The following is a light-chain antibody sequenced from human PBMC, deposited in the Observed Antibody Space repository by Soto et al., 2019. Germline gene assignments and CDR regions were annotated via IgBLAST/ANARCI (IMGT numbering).Light chain of an antibody. J-gene: IGLJ1*01. V-gene: IGLV2-14*01. CDR1: SSDVGGYNY. CDR2: DVS. Sequence: QSALTQPASVSGSPGQSITISCTGTSSDVGGYNYVSWYQQHPGKAPKLMIYDVSNRPSGVSNRFSGSKSGNTASLTISGLQAEDEVDYYCSSSTSSSTLLNYVFGTGTKVTVL. CDR3: SSSTSSSTLLNYV.